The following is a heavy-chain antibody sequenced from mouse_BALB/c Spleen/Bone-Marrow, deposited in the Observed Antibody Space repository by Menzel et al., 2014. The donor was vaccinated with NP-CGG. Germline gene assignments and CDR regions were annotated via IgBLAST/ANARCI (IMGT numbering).Heavy chain of an antibody. D-gene: IGHD1-1*01. Sequence: EVQVVESGGGLVKPGGSLKLSCAASGFTFSSFAMSWVRQTPEKRLEWVATISSGGSYTYYPDSVKGRFTISRDNAKNTLYLQMGSLRSEDTAMYYCARHSGSTSYYYTMDYWGQGTSVTVSS. J-gene: IGHJ4*01. CDR3: ARHSGSTSYYYTMDY. CDR1: GFTFSSFA. CDR2: ISSGGSYT. V-gene: IGHV5-9-3*01.